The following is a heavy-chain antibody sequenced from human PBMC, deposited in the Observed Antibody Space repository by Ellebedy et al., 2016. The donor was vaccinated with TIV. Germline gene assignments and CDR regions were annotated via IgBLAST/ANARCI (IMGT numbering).Heavy chain of an antibody. V-gene: IGHV4-30-4*01. Sequence: SETLSLXCTVSGASISSGDYYWSGIRQAPGKGLDWIGYIFYSGRTFYNPSLKNRLTISVDTSKNQFSLNLSSVPAADTAVYYCARADSSGYLFEFWGQGTLVTVSS. CDR3: ARADSSGYLFEF. CDR2: IFYSGRT. CDR1: GASISSGDYY. D-gene: IGHD3-22*01. J-gene: IGHJ4*02.